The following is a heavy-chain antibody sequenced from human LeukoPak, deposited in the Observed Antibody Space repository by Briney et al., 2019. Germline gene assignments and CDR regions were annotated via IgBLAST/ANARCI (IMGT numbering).Heavy chain of an antibody. CDR3: ARDPGYYDSSGYYHYYFDY. Sequence: ASVTVSCKVSGYTLTELSMHWVRQAPGKGLEWMGGFDPEDGETIYAQKFQGRVTMTEDTSTDTAYMELSSLRSEDTAVYYCARDPGYYDSSGYYHYYFDYWGQGTLVTVSS. D-gene: IGHD3-22*01. J-gene: IGHJ4*02. CDR1: GYTLTELS. V-gene: IGHV1-24*01. CDR2: FDPEDGET.